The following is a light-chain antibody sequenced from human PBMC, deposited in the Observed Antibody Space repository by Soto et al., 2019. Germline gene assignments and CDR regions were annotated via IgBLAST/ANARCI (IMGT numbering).Light chain of an antibody. CDR1: QGISSA. V-gene: IGKV1-13*02. J-gene: IGKJ4*01. Sequence: AIQLTQSPSSLSASVGDRVTITCRASQGISSALAWYQQKPGKAPKLLIYDVSSLETGAPSRFRGSGSETDFTLTISSLKPEEFTTYYCQQFNSYPLPFGGGTRVEIK. CDR3: QQFNSYPLP. CDR2: DVS.